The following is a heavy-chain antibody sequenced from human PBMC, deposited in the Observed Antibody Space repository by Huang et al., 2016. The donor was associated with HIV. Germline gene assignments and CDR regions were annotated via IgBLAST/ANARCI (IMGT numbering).Heavy chain of an antibody. CDR1: GGGSSSYD. J-gene: IGHJ4*02. Sequence: QVQLVQSGAEVKKPGSSVKLSCQSSGGGSSSYDISWVRQARWQGLEWMGGIIPIFGTTDYAPRFQGRVTITADESTNTAYIELSSLEYDDTALYYCARSGPRWGLATIWTLVYWGQGTLVTVSS. V-gene: IGHV1-69*13. CDR3: ARSGPRWGLATIWTLVY. CDR2: IIPIFGTT. D-gene: IGHD5-12*01.